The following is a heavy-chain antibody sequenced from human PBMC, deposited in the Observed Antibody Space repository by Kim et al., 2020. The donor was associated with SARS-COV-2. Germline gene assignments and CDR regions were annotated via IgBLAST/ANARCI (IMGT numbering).Heavy chain of an antibody. J-gene: IGHJ6*02. D-gene: IGHD3-22*01. V-gene: IGHV1-2*06. CDR3: ARYLKDMIVVVIAPGNYYYYGMDV. CDR2: INPNSGGT. Sequence: ASVKVSCKASGYTFTGYYMHWVRQAPGQGLEWMGRINPNSGGTNYAQKFQGRVTMTRDTSISTAYMELSRLRSDDTAVYYCARYLKDMIVVVIAPGNYYYYGMDVWGQGTTVTVSS. CDR1: GYTFTGYY.